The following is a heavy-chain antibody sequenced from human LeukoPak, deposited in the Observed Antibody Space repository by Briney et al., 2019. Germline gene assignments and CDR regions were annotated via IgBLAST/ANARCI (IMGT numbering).Heavy chain of an antibody. J-gene: IGHJ6*03. CDR1: GYTFTSYG. CDR3: ARVKGNCSCGSCYSVPPDDYYYMDV. CDR2: ISAYNGNT. D-gene: IGHD2-15*01. V-gene: IGHV1-18*01. Sequence: GASVKVSCKASGYTFTSYGISWVRQAPGQGLEWMGWISAYNGNTNYAQKLQGRVTMTTDTSTSTAYMELRSLRSDDTALYYCARVKGNCSCGSCYSVPPDDYYYMDVWGKGTTGTVSS.